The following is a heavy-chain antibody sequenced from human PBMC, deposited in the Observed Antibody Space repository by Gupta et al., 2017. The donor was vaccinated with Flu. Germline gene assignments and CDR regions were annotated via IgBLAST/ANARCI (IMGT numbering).Heavy chain of an antibody. Sequence: QVQLQESGPGLVKPSQTLSLTCTVSGVPLGTYRYNWSWIRQPAGKGLEWIGRISASGRSNYNPSLQGRVTMSVDSSKNQFYLKLDSVTAADTAIYYCARGGESYYDTSNYPEDFWGQGILVTVSS. CDR1: GVPLGTYRYN. J-gene: IGHJ4*02. CDR3: ARGGESYYDTSNYPEDF. V-gene: IGHV4-61*02. D-gene: IGHD3-22*01. CDR2: ISASGRS.